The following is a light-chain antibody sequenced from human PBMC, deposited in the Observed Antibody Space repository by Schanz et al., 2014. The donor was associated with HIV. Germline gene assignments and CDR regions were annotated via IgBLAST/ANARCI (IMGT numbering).Light chain of an antibody. Sequence: QSVLTQPPSLSGAPGQRVVLSCNGSSSNIGAGYDVHWYQQLPGTAPKLLIYGNSNRPSGVPDRFSGSRSGTSASLAITGLQAEDEADYYCQSYDSGLSGVVFGGGTKVTVL. J-gene: IGLJ2*01. V-gene: IGLV1-40*01. CDR1: SSNIGAGYD. CDR2: GNS. CDR3: QSYDSGLSGVV.